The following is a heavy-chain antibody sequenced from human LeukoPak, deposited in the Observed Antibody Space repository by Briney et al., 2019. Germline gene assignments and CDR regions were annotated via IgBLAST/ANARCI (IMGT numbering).Heavy chain of an antibody. J-gene: IGHJ4*02. CDR1: GFTFDDFA. CDR2: ISWNSGSI. V-gene: IGHV3-9*01. CDR3: AKDRGSSGYYEPADY. D-gene: IGHD3-22*01. Sequence: GGSLRLSCEASGFTFDDFAMHWVRQAPGKGPEWVSGISWNSGSIAYAESVQGRFTISRDNAKKSLYLQMNNLRTEDTAFYYCAKDRGSSGYYEPADYWGQGTLVTVSS.